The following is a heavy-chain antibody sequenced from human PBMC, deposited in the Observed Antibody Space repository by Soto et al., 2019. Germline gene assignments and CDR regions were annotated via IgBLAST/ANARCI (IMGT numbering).Heavy chain of an antibody. CDR2: IHYSGTT. CDR3: ARHIVATRVIDY. V-gene: IGHV4-59*11. Sequence: SETLSLTCTVSGASIIDHSWSWIRQPPGKGLEWIGYIHYSGTTDYSPSLKSRVTISVDTSKNHFSLKLTSVTAADTAVYYCARHIVATRVIDYWGQGTLVTVSS. D-gene: IGHD5-12*01. J-gene: IGHJ4*02. CDR1: GASIIDHS.